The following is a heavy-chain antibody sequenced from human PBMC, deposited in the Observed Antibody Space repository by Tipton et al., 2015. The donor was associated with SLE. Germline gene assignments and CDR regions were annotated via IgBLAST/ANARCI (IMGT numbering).Heavy chain of an antibody. J-gene: IGHJ5*02. CDR3: AKELSTIFGVVTPPWFDP. D-gene: IGHD3-3*01. Sequence: QVQLVQSGGGVVQPGRSLRLSCAASGFTFSSYAMHWVRQAPGKGLEGVAVISYDGSNKYYADSVKGRFTISRDNSKNTLYLQMNSLRAEDTAVYYCAKELSTIFGVVTPPWFDPWGQGTLVTVSS. CDR1: GFTFSSYA. V-gene: IGHV3-30*04. CDR2: ISYDGSNK.